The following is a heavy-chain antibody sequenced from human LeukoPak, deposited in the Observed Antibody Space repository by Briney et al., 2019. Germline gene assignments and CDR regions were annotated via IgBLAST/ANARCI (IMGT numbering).Heavy chain of an antibody. CDR2: IRYDGSNK. J-gene: IGHJ6*03. Sequence: GGSLRLSCAASGFTFSSYGMHWVRQAPGKGLEWVAFIRYDGSNKYYADSVKGRFTISGDNSKNTLYLQMNSLRAEDTAVYYCAKDSSSWYSVYYYYMDVWGKGATVTISS. V-gene: IGHV3-30*02. CDR1: GFTFSSYG. D-gene: IGHD6-13*01. CDR3: AKDSSSWYSVYYYYMDV.